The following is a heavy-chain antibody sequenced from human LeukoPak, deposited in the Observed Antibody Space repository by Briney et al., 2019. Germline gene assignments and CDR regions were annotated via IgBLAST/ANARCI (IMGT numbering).Heavy chain of an antibody. J-gene: IGHJ4*02. CDR1: GGSISSYY. V-gene: IGHV4-59*08. Sequence: SETLSLTCTVSGGSISSYYWSWIRQSPGKGLEWIGNIYYTGITNYNPSLKSRVSISMNTSENQFSLILNSVTAADTAVYYCARHAARGVWGQGTLVTVSS. CDR2: IYYTGIT. CDR3: ARHAARGV.